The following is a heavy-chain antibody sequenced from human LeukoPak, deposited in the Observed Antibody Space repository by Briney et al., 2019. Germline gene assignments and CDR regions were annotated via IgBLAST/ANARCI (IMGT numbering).Heavy chain of an antibody. CDR2: ISSSGSTI. CDR1: GFTFSSYE. D-gene: IGHD6-19*01. CDR3: AKGRGRIAVAVRNYFDY. Sequence: PGGSLRLSCAASGFTFSSYEMNWVRQAPGEGLEWVSYISSSGSTIYHADSVKGRFTISRDNAMNSLYLQMNSLRAEDTAVYYCAKGRGRIAVAVRNYFDYWGQGTLVTVSS. J-gene: IGHJ4*02. V-gene: IGHV3-48*03.